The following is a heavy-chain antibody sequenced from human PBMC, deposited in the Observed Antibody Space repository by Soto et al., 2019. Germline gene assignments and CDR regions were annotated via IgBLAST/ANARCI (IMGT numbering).Heavy chain of an antibody. J-gene: IGHJ4*02. CDR2: IYWDDDE. D-gene: IGHD5-18*01. V-gene: IGHV2-5*02. CDR3: VRGFWDTAKIDY. CDR1: GFSLSTSGVG. Sequence: QITLKESGPTLLKPTQTLTLTCTFSGFSLSTSGVGVGWIRQPPGKALQWLALIYWDDDERYIASLKSRLTIRKDTSKNQVVLTMTNMDTVDKATYFCVRGFWDTAKIDYWGQGTLVTVSS.